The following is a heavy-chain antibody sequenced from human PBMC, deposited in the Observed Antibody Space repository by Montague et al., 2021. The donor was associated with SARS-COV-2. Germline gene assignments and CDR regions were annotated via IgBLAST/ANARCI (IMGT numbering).Heavy chain of an antibody. D-gene: IGHD4-17*01. CDR3: TGADNYGS. CDR1: GSTFSSFT. Sequence: SLSLSCAASGSTFSSFTMSWVRLAPGKGLEWVSPISGSGGSTWYADSVKGRFTISRDNSKSTLFLQMNSLRAEDTALYYCTGADNYGSWGRGTLVTVSS. J-gene: IGHJ5*02. CDR2: ISGSGGST. V-gene: IGHV3-23*01.